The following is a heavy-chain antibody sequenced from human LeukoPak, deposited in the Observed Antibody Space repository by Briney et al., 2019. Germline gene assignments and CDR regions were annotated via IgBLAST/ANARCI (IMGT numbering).Heavy chain of an antibody. V-gene: IGHV3-74*01. Sequence: PGGSLRLSCAASGFTFSTYWMHWVRQVPGKGLVWVSVINNDGSSGNYADSVKGRFTISRDNAKNTLYLQMNSLRAEDTAVYYCARRGTMAALAYWGQGTLVTVSS. D-gene: IGHD2-15*01. CDR1: GFTFSTYW. CDR2: INNDGSSG. J-gene: IGHJ4*02. CDR3: ARRGTMAALAY.